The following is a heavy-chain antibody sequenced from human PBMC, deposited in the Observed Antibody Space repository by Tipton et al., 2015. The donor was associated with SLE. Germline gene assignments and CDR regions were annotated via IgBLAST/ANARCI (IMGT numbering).Heavy chain of an antibody. J-gene: IGHJ6*03. CDR1: GGSISSSSYY. D-gene: IGHD6-13*01. CDR2: IYYSGST. Sequence: TLSLTCTVSGGSISSSSYYWGWIRQPPGKGLEWIGSIYYSGSTNYNPSLKSRVTISVDKSKNQFSLKLSSVTAAVTAVYYCARDVRKSSWYVDVWGKGTTVTVSS. CDR3: ARDVRKSSWYVDV. V-gene: IGHV4-39*07.